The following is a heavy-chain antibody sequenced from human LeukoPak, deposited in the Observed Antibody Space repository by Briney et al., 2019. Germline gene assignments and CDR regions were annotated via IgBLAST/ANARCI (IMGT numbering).Heavy chain of an antibody. V-gene: IGHV3-20*04. CDR2: INWNGIIK. Sequence: GGSLRLSCAVSGFTFEDYGMSWVRQGPGKGLEWVAGINWNGIIKRYGDSVRGRFTISRDNAKNSLYLQMNSLRAEDTALYYCARGGLTIFGVVNYMDVWGKGTTVTVSS. J-gene: IGHJ6*03. CDR1: GFTFEDYG. D-gene: IGHD3-3*01. CDR3: ARGGLTIFGVVNYMDV.